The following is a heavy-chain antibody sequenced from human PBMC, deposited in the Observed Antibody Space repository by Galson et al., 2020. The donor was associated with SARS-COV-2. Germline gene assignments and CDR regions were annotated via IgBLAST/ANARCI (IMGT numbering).Heavy chain of an antibody. J-gene: IGHJ3*01. Sequence: GGSLRLSCAASGFTVTTNYMTWVRQAPGKGLEWVSLIYAGGSTYYADSVKGRFTISRHSSENTLYLQMNSLRPEDTAVYYCARAVGSITTLRGAFDVWGQGTMVTVSS. CDR3: ARAVGSITTLRGAFDV. D-gene: IGHD2-2*01. V-gene: IGHV3-53*04. CDR2: IYAGGST. CDR1: GFTVTTNY.